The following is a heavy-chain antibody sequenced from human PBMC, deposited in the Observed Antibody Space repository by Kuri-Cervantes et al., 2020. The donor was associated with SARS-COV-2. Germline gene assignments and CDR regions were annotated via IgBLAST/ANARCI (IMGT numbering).Heavy chain of an antibody. CDR2: ILPILDAA. D-gene: IGHD5-24*01. CDR3: AREWTDPIEMTTPTHFDY. J-gene: IGHJ4*02. Sequence: SVKVSCKSSGGTFSNHVISWVRQAPGQGLEWMGGILPILDAANYAQKFQGRVTITADESTSTAYMELSSLRSEDTAVYYCAREWTDPIEMTTPTHFDYWGQGTLVTVSS. CDR1: GGTFSNHV. V-gene: IGHV1-69*13.